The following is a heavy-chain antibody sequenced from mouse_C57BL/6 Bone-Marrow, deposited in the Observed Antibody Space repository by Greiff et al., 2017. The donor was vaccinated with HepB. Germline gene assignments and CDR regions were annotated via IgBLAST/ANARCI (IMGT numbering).Heavy chain of an antibody. CDR3: ARRRDNGYWYFDV. V-gene: IGHV1-64*01. J-gene: IGHJ1*03. Sequence: VKLQQPGAELVKPGASVKLSCKASGYTFTSYWMHWVKQRPGQGLEWIGMIHPNSGSTNYNEKFKSKATLTVDKSSSTAYMQLSSLTSEDSAVYYCARRRDNGYWYFDVWGTGTTVTVSS. CDR1: GYTFTSYW. CDR2: IHPNSGST.